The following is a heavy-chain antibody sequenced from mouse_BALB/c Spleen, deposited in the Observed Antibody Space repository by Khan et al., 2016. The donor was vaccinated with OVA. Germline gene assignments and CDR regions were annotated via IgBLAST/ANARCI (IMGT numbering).Heavy chain of an antibody. CDR3: TRSAYGDPFAY. Sequence: QVQLQQPGAELVKPGTSVKLSCKASGYTFTSYYMYWVKKRPGQGLEWIGGINPSDGGTIFNETFTSKATLTVDKSSSTAYMQLSSLTSEDSAVYYCTRSAYGDPFAYWGQGTLVTVSA. J-gene: IGHJ3*01. CDR2: INPSDGGT. D-gene: IGHD2-13*01. V-gene: IGHV1S81*02. CDR1: GYTFTSYY.